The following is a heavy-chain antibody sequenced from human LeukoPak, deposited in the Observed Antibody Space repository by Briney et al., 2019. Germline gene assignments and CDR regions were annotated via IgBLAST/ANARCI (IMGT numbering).Heavy chain of an antibody. CDR2: INHSGST. J-gene: IGHJ3*02. V-gene: IGHV4-34*01. Sequence: SETLSLTCAVYGGSFSGYYWSWIREPPGKELEWIGEINHSGSTNYNPSLKSRVTISVDTSKNQFSLKLSSVTAADTAVYYCARGTKTYYYGSGKKLAFDIWGQGTMVTVSS. CDR3: ARGTKTYYYGSGKKLAFDI. CDR1: GGSFSGYY. D-gene: IGHD3-10*01.